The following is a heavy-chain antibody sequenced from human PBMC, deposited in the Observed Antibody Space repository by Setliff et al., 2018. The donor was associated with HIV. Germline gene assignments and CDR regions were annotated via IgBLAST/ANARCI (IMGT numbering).Heavy chain of an antibody. J-gene: IGHJ6*02. V-gene: IGHV4-39*02. CDR2: IYYSGST. D-gene: IGHD3-10*01. CDR1: GGSISSSSYY. Sequence: SETLSLTCTVSGGSISSSSYYWGWIRQPPGKGLEWIGSIYYSGSTYYNPSLKSRVTISVDTSKNQFSLKLSSVTAADTAVYYCAREGPNYYGAGSYGYYYYGMDVWGQGTTVTVSS. CDR3: AREGPNYYGAGSYGYYYYGMDV.